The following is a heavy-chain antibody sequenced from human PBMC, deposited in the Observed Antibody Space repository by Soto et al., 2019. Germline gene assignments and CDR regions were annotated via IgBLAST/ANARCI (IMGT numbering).Heavy chain of an antibody. J-gene: IGHJ4*02. CDR1: GFTVSSKC. CDR3: ARDFNWGSFDY. CDR2: IYSDGTT. D-gene: IGHD7-27*01. V-gene: IGHV3-66*01. Sequence: GGFLRLSCAASGFTVSSKCRSWVRQAPGKGLEWVSIIYSDGTTYYADSVKGRFTFSRDTSKNTLYLQMNSLRDEDTAVYYCARDFNWGSFDYWGQGTLVTVSS.